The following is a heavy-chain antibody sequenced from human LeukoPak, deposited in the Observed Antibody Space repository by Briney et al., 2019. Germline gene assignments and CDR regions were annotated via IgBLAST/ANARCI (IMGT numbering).Heavy chain of an antibody. V-gene: IGHV3-11*01. CDR1: GFIFSDHY. CDR3: ARGAGPLFDP. CDR2: ITNSGNTM. J-gene: IGHJ5*02. Sequence: TGESLRLSCAASGFIFSDHYMSWIRQAPGKGLEWISYITNSGNTMYYADSVKGRFTISRDNAKKSLYLQMNSLRDADTAVYYCARGAGPLFDPWGQGTLVTVSS.